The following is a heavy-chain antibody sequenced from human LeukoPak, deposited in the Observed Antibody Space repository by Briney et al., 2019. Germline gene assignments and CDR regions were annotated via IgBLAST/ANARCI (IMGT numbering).Heavy chain of an antibody. J-gene: IGHJ5*02. Sequence: GASVKVSCKASGYSFTGYYMHWVRQAPGQGLEWMGWINPNSGGTNYAQKFQGRVTMTRDTSISTAYMEMRRLRYDDTAVYYCARDSGYYYVSSGELDLWGQGTLVTVSS. V-gene: IGHV1-2*02. CDR2: INPNSGGT. D-gene: IGHD3-22*01. CDR1: GYSFTGYY. CDR3: ARDSGYYYVSSGELDL.